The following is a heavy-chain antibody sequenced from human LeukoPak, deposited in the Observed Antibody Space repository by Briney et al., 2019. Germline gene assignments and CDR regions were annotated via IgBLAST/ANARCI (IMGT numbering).Heavy chain of an antibody. D-gene: IGHD2-15*01. J-gene: IGHJ6*03. CDR3: ARVRGSAEFHYMDV. Sequence: SETLSLTCTVPGGSISSYYWSWIRQPPGKGLEWIWYIYYSGSTNYNPSLKSRVTISVNTSTNQFSLKLSSVTAADTAVYYGARVRGSAEFHYMDVWGKGTTVTVSS. V-gene: IGHV4-59*01. CDR1: GGSISSYY. CDR2: IYYSGST.